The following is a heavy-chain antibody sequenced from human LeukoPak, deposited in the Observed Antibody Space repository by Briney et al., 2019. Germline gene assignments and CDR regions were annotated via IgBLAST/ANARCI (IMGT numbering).Heavy chain of an antibody. V-gene: IGHV4-39*07. D-gene: IGHD1-26*01. CDR1: GASISSYY. Sequence: HSETLSLTCTVSGASISSYYWGWIRQPPGKGLEWIGSMYYSGSTYYNPSLKSRVTISVDTSKNQFSLKLSSVTAADTAVYYCARDTVGATFPGAFDIWGQGTMVTVSS. CDR2: MYYSGST. J-gene: IGHJ3*02. CDR3: ARDTVGATFPGAFDI.